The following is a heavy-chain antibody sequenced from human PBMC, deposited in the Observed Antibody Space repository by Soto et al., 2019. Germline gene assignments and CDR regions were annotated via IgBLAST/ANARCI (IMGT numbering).Heavy chain of an antibody. J-gene: IGHJ4*02. V-gene: IGHV3-30-3*01. CDR1: GFTFSSYA. Sequence: GGSLRLSCAASGFTFSSYAMHLVRQAPGKGLEWVAVISYDGSNKYYADSVKGRFTISRDNSKNTLYLQMNSLRAEDTAVYYCARDGLDSSGYPFDYWGQGTLVTVSS. CDR3: ARDGLDSSGYPFDY. CDR2: ISYDGSNK. D-gene: IGHD3-22*01.